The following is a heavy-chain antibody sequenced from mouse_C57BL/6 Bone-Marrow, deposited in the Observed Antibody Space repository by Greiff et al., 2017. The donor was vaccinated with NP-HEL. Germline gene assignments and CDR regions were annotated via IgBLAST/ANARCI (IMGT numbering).Heavy chain of an antibody. J-gene: IGHJ3*01. CDR2: INPNNGGT. CDR3: ARTKADGYYLN. D-gene: IGHD2-3*01. V-gene: IGHV1-26*01. CDR1: GYTFTDYY. Sequence: EVQLQQSGPELVKPGASVKISCKASGYTFTDYYMNWVKQSHGKSLEWIGDINPNNGGTSYNQKFKGKATLTVDKSSSTAYMELRSLTSEDSAVYYCARTKADGYYLNWGQGTLVTVSA.